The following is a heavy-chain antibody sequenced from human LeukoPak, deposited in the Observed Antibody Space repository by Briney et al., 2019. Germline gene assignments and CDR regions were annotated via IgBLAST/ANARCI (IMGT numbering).Heavy chain of an antibody. J-gene: IGHJ4*02. Sequence: GGSLRLSCAASGFTFSSYWMHWVRQAPGKGLVWVSRINSDGSSTSYADSVKGRITISRDNSKNTLYLQMNSLRADDTAVYYCAKGDSYNSRQVYYFDYWGQGTLVTVSS. V-gene: IGHV3-74*01. CDR1: GFTFSSYW. CDR3: AKGDSYNSRQVYYFDY. D-gene: IGHD6-13*01. CDR2: INSDGSST.